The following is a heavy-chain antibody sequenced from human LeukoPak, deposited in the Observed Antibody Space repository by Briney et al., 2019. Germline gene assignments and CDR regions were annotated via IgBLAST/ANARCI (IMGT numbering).Heavy chain of an antibody. V-gene: IGHV3-7*01. D-gene: IGHD7-27*01. Sequence: GGSLRLSCAASGFTFSGYWMTWVRQAPGKGLEWVANVNQDGNNKNYVESVKGRFTISRDNAKNSLYLQMNSLRAEDTAVYYCARDNWGFWGKGTTVTVSS. CDR1: GFTFSGYW. J-gene: IGHJ6*04. CDR2: VNQDGNNK. CDR3: ARDNWGF.